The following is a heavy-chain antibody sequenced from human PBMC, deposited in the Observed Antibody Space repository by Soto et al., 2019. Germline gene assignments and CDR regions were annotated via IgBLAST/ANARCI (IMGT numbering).Heavy chain of an antibody. V-gene: IGHV4-30-4*01. D-gene: IGHD2-2*01. Sequence: QVQLQESGPGLVMPSQTLSLTCTVSGGSISSGDYYWSWIRQPPGKGLEWIGYIYYSGSTYYNPSLKSRVTISVDTSKNQFSLKLSSVTAADTAVYYCARAGPYCISTSCYYYGMDVWGQGTTVTVSS. CDR1: GGSISSGDYY. CDR2: IYYSGST. J-gene: IGHJ6*02. CDR3: ARAGPYCISTSCYYYGMDV.